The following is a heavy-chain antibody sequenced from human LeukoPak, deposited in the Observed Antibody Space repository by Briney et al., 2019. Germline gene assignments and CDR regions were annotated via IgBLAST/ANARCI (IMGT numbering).Heavy chain of an antibody. CDR2: ISASGGST. V-gene: IGHV3-23*01. D-gene: IGHD7-27*01. Sequence: PGGSLRLSCAASGLTFSTYAMTWVRQAPWKGLEWVSGISASGGSTYYADSVKGRFTISRDNSKNTLYLQMSSLRAEDTAVYYCAKGVTIYTNSGLGYWGQGTLVTVSS. CDR1: GLTFSTYA. CDR3: AKGVTIYTNSGLGY. J-gene: IGHJ4*02.